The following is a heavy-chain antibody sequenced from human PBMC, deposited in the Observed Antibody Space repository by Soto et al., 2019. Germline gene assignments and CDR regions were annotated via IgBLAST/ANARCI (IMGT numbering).Heavy chain of an antibody. Sequence: QLQLQESGPGLVKPSETLSLTCTVSGGSISSSSYYWGWIRQPPGKGLEWIGSIYYSGSTYYNPSLKSRVTISVDTSKNQFSLKLSSVTAADTAVYYCARHVISLLLWFGEYDAFDIWGQGTMVTVSS. V-gene: IGHV4-39*01. D-gene: IGHD3-10*01. CDR3: ARHVISLLLWFGEYDAFDI. CDR2: IYYSGST. J-gene: IGHJ3*02. CDR1: GGSISSSSYY.